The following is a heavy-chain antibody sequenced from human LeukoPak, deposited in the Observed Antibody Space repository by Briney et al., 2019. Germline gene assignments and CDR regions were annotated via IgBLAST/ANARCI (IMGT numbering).Heavy chain of an antibody. J-gene: IGHJ5*02. V-gene: IGHV4-59*01. CDR3: ARLEWLLSPGWFDL. Sequence: SETLSLTCTVSGVSISSYYWSWLRQPPGKGLEWIGYIYYSGSTNYNPSLKSRVTISVDTSKNQFSLELSSVTAADTAVYYCARLEWLLSPGWFDLWGQGTLVTVSS. CDR2: IYYSGST. D-gene: IGHD3-3*01. CDR1: GVSISSYY.